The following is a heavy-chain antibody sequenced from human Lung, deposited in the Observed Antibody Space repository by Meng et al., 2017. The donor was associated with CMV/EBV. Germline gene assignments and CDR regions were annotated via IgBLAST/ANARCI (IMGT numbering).Heavy chain of an antibody. V-gene: IGHV4-39*07. CDR3: ARGYYSDSSGHYYANPHWFDL. J-gene: IGHJ5*02. CDR1: GGSISSNSYY. Sequence: SETLSLXCSVSGGSISSNSYYWGWIRQPPGKGLEWIGSMYYSGSTYYNPSLKSRVTISVDTSKKQISLKLSSVTAADTAVYYCARGYYSDSSGHYYANPHWFDLWXRGTXVTVSS. CDR2: MYYSGST. D-gene: IGHD3-22*01.